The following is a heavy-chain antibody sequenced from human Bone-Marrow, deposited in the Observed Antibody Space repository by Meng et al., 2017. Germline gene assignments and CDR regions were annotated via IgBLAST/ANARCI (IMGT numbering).Heavy chain of an antibody. D-gene: IGHD3-22*01. CDR2: IIPIFGTA. CDR1: GGTFSSYA. CDR3: ARETHYYDSRYFDY. J-gene: IGHJ4*02. Sequence: QVQLVQPGAEVKKPGSSGKVSCKASGGTFSSYAISWVRQAPGQGLEWMGGIIPIFGTANYAQKFQGRVTITADKSTSTAYMELSSLRSEDTAVYYCARETHYYDSRYFDYWGQGTLVTVSS. V-gene: IGHV1-69*06.